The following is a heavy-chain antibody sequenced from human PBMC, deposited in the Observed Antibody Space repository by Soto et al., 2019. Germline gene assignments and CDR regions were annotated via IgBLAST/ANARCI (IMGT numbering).Heavy chain of an antibody. CDR2: IYYSGST. Sequence: SETLSLTCTVSGGSISSYYWSWIRQPPGKGLEWIGYIYYSGSTNYNPSPKSRVTISVDTSKNQFSLKLSSVTAADTAVYYCAAREATIFFPGPLNDAFDIWGQGTMVTVSS. V-gene: IGHV4-59*01. CDR1: GGSISSYY. D-gene: IGHD3-9*01. CDR3: AAREATIFFPGPLNDAFDI. J-gene: IGHJ3*02.